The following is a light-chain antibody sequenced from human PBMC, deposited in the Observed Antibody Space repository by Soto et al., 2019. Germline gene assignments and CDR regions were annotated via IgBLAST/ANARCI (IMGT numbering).Light chain of an antibody. CDR1: QSVSSSY. Sequence: EIVLTQSPGTLSLSPGERATLSCRASQSVSSSYLAWYQQKPGQAPRLLIYGASSRATGIPDRFSGSGSGTDLALPISRLEPEDFAVYYCQKYGSSPRTFGQGTKVEIK. J-gene: IGKJ1*01. CDR3: QKYGSSPRT. CDR2: GAS. V-gene: IGKV3-20*01.